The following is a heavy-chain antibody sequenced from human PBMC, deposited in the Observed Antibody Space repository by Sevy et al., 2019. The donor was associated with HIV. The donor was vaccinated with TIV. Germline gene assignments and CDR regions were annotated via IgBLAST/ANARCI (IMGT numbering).Heavy chain of an antibody. D-gene: IGHD6-13*01. J-gene: IGHJ6*02. CDR2: ISYDGSNK. V-gene: IGHV3-30*18. CDR1: GFTFSSYG. Sequence: GGSLRLSCAASGFTFSSYGMHWVRQAPGKGLEWVAVISYDGSNKYYADSVKGRFTISRDNSKNTLYLQMNSLRAEDTAVYYCANDLIAAAGIDYYYGMDVWGQGTTVTVSS. CDR3: ANDLIAAAGIDYYYGMDV.